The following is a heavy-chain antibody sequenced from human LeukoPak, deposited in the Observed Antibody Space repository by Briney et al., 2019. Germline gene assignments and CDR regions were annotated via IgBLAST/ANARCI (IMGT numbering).Heavy chain of an antibody. J-gene: IGHJ5*02. D-gene: IGHD3-10*01. V-gene: IGHV4-59*12. CDR3: ARRPYGSGRGWFDP. CDR1: GGSISSYY. Sequence: SETLPLTCTVSGGSISSYYWSWIRQPPGKGLEWIGYIYYSGSTNYNPSLKSRVTISVDTSKDQFSLKLSSVTAADTAVYYCARRPYGSGRGWFDPWGQGTLVTVSS. CDR2: IYYSGST.